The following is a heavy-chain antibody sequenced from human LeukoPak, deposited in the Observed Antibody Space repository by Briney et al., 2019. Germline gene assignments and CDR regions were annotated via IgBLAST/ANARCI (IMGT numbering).Heavy chain of an antibody. Sequence: PSETLSLTCTVSGGSISSSSYYWGWIRQPPGKGLEWIGSIYYSGSTYYNPSLKSRVTISVDTSKNQFSLKLSSVTAADTAVYYCARLSLRDYSNLDYWGQGTLVTVSS. CDR1: GGSISSSSYY. D-gene: IGHD4-11*01. V-gene: IGHV4-39*01. CDR3: ARLSLRDYSNLDY. J-gene: IGHJ4*02. CDR2: IYYSGST.